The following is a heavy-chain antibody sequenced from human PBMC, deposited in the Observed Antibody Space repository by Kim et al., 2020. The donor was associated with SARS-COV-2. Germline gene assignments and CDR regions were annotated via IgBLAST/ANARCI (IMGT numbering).Heavy chain of an antibody. Sequence: AASMKGRFTISRDNSKNTRYLQMNSRRAEDTAVYYCARDAAALAYNWFDPWGQGTLVTVSS. D-gene: IGHD6-13*01. J-gene: IGHJ5*02. V-gene: IGHV3-30*01. CDR3: ARDAAALAYNWFDP.